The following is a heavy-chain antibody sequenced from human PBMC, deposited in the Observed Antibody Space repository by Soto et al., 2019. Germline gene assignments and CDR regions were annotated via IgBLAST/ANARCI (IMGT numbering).Heavy chain of an antibody. V-gene: IGHV3-30-3*01. J-gene: IGHJ6*02. CDR1: GFTFSSYA. CDR3: ARDSRARTGIAAAGTSYGYYYYYGMDV. CDR2: ISYDGSNK. D-gene: IGHD6-13*01. Sequence: GGSLRLSCAASGFTFSSYAMHWVRQAPGKGLEWVAVISYDGSNKYYADSVKGRFTISRDNSKNTLYLQMNSLRAEDTAVYYCARDSRARTGIAAAGTSYGYYYYYGMDVWGQGTTVTVSS.